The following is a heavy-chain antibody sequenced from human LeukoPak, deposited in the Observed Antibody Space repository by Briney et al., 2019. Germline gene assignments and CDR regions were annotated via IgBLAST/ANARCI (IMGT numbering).Heavy chain of an antibody. V-gene: IGHV3-48*03. Sequence: PGGSLRLSCAASGFTFSSYEMNWVRQAPGKGLEWVSYISGSGKTRYYADSVKGRFTISRDNAKNSLFLQMNSLRVEDTAVYYCARGPGLAMGKGYFDYCGQGTLVTVSS. D-gene: IGHD6-19*01. CDR2: ISGSGKTR. J-gene: IGHJ4*02. CDR3: ARGPGLAMGKGYFDY. CDR1: GFTFSSYE.